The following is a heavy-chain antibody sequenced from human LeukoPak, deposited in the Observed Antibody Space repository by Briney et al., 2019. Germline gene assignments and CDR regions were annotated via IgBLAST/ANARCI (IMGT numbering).Heavy chain of an antibody. CDR1: GGSISSSSYY. Sequence: PSETLSLTCTVSGGSISSSSYYWGWIRQPPGKGLEWIGSIYYSGSTYYNPSLKSRVTISVDTSKNQFSLKLSSVTAADTAVYYCARDLTRYQRAFDIWGQGTMVTVSS. CDR3: ARDLTRYQRAFDI. CDR2: IYYSGST. V-gene: IGHV4-39*07. D-gene: IGHD2-2*01. J-gene: IGHJ3*02.